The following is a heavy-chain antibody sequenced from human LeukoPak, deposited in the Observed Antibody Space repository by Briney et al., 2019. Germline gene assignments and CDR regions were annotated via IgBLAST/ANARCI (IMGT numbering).Heavy chain of an antibody. CDR1: GGSISSSSYY. V-gene: IGHV4-61*02. Sequence: SETLSLTCTVSGGSISSSSYYWGWIRQPAGKGLEWIGRIYTSGSTNYNPSLKSRVTISVDTSKNQFSLKLSSVTAADTAVYYCASTGIVGATGWFDPWGQGTLVTVSS. D-gene: IGHD1-26*01. CDR3: ASTGIVGATGWFDP. J-gene: IGHJ5*02. CDR2: IYTSGST.